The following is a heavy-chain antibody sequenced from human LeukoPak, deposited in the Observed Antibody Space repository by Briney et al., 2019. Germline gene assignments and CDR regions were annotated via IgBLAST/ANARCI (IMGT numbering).Heavy chain of an antibody. V-gene: IGHV1-18*01. CDR3: ARGAQDYYGSDEYFQH. Sequence: ASVKVSCKASGYTFTGYGISWVRQAPGQGLEWMGWISAYNGNTNYAQKLQDRVTITTDTSTSTAYMEPRSLRSDDTAVYYCARGAQDYYGSDEYFQHWGQGTLVTVSS. CDR1: GYTFTGYG. D-gene: IGHD3-10*01. J-gene: IGHJ1*01. CDR2: ISAYNGNT.